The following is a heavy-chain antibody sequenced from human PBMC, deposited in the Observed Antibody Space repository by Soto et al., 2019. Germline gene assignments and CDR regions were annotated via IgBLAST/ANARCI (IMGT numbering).Heavy chain of an antibody. J-gene: IGHJ3*02. V-gene: IGHV5-51*01. CDR3: ARGTLTGDDAFDI. D-gene: IGHD7-27*01. CDR2: IYPGDSDT. Sequence: MLGESLKISCKGSGYSFTSYWIGWVRQMPGKGLEWMGIIYPGDSDTRYSPSFQGQVTISADKSISTAYLQWSSLKASDTAMYYCARGTLTGDDAFDIWGQGTMVTVSS. CDR1: GYSFTSYW.